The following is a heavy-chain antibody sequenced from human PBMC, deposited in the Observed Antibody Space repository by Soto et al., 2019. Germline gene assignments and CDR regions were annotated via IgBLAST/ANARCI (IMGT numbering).Heavy chain of an antibody. CDR2: IYYSGST. D-gene: IGHD3-10*01. CDR3: ATGSGSQKFDY. Sequence: SETLSLTCTVSGGSISSYYSSWIRQPPGKGLEWIGYIYYSGSTNYNPSLKSRVTISVDTSKNQFSLKLSSVTAADTAVYYCATGSGSQKFDYWGQGTLVTVS. J-gene: IGHJ4*02. CDR1: GGSISSYY. V-gene: IGHV4-59*01.